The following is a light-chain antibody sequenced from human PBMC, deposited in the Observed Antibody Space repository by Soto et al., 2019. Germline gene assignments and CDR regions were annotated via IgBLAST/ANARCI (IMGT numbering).Light chain of an antibody. Sequence: EIVLTQSTSTLSVSPRERASLSWRASQSVSSYLAWYQQKPGQAPRLLIYGASTRATGIPARFSGSGSGTEFTLTISSLQSEDFAVYYCQQYNNWPPWTFGQGTKVDI. CDR3: QQYNNWPPWT. V-gene: IGKV3-15*01. CDR2: GAS. J-gene: IGKJ1*01. CDR1: QSVSSY.